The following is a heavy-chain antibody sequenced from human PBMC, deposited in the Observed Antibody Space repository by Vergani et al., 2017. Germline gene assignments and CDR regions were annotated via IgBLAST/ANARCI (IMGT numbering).Heavy chain of an antibody. D-gene: IGHD3-10*01. CDR2: VYTSRLT. V-gene: IGHV4-61*02. CDR1: GGSINTGAYY. J-gene: IGHJ6*02. Sequence: QVQLQESGPRLVRPSQTLSLPCTVSGGSINTGAYYWSWIRQPAGKGLEWIGRVYTSRLTHYNPSLKSRVTILVRRSKSQLSLKLTSVTAGDTAVYFCARELSYYYGSGSDDYNPYYYEGMDVWGPGTTVTVSS. CDR3: ARELSYYYGSGSDDYNPYYYEGMDV.